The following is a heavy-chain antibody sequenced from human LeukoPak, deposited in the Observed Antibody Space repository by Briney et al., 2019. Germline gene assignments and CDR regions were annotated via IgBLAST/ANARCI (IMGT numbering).Heavy chain of an antibody. V-gene: IGHV1-46*01. CDR1: GYTFTSYY. CDR3: ARGPYYYDSSGALNY. J-gene: IGHJ4*02. Sequence: ASVKVSCKASGYTFTSYYMHWVRQAPGQGLEWMGIINPSGGSTSYAQMFQGRVTMTRDMSTSTVYMELSSLRSEDTAVYYCARGPYYYDSSGALNYWGQGTLVTVSS. CDR2: INPSGGST. D-gene: IGHD3-22*01.